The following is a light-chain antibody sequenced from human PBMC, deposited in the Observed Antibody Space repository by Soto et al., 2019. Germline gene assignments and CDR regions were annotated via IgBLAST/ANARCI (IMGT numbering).Light chain of an antibody. CDR3: QQRSNWPIT. Sequence: ELVMTQSPATLSVSPGERVTLSCRASQNVSSNLAWYQQKPGQAPRLLIDDASDRATGIPARFSGSGSGTDFTLTISSLETEDFAVYYCQQRSNWPITFGQGTRLEIK. CDR2: DAS. J-gene: IGKJ5*01. V-gene: IGKV3-11*01. CDR1: QNVSSN.